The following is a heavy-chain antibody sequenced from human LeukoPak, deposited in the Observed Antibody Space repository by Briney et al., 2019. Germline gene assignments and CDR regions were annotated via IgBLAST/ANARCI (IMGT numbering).Heavy chain of an antibody. D-gene: IGHD3-9*01. CDR1: GGSFSGYY. CDR3: ARYEALTGYFGY. Sequence: SETLSLTCAVYGGSFSGYYWSWIRQPPGKGLEWIGSIYYSGSTYYNPSLKSRVTISVDTSKNQFSLKLSSVTAADTAVYYCARYEALTGYFGYWGQGTLVTVSS. CDR2: IYYSGST. J-gene: IGHJ4*02. V-gene: IGHV4-34*01.